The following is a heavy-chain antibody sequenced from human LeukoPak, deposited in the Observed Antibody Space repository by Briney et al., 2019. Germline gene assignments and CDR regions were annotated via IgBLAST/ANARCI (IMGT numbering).Heavy chain of an antibody. Sequence: AAVTVSFKSSGYTFTSYGIRWVRQAPAQGRAWVGWISAYNGNTHYARKLQGRATMNTDTPTSTAYIELRSLRSDDRPVYYCARDVITMVRGVIKPLTDYWGQGTLVTVSS. CDR2: ISAYNGNT. CDR3: ARDVITMVRGVIKPLTDY. J-gene: IGHJ4*02. D-gene: IGHD3-10*01. V-gene: IGHV1-18*01. CDR1: GYTFTSYG.